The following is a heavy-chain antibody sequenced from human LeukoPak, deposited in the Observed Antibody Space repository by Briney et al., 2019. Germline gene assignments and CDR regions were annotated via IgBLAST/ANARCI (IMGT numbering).Heavy chain of an antibody. Sequence: SGTLSLTCAVSGGSISSSSYYWGWIRQAQGKGLEWIGSIHYSGSTYYNPSPKSRVAISVDTSKNQFSLKLTSVTAADTAVYYCAREIQLGDAFDIWGQGTMVTVSS. CDR2: IHYSGST. D-gene: IGHD2-2*01. V-gene: IGHV4-39*07. CDR3: AREIQLGDAFDI. CDR1: GGSISSSSYY. J-gene: IGHJ3*02.